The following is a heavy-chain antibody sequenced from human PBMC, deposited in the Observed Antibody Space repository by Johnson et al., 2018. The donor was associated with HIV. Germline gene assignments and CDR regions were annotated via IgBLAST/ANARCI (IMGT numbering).Heavy chain of an antibody. J-gene: IGHJ3*02. CDR3: ARGDSSGWYRYAFDI. CDR1: GITFSSYA. V-gene: IGHV3-30-3*01. D-gene: IGHD6-19*01. CDR2: ISYDGTNK. Sequence: QMLLVESGGGLVQSGGSLRLSCAASGITFSSYAMHWVRQAPGKGLEWVAIISYDGTNKYYADSVQGRFTISRDNSKNTLYLQMNSLRAEDTAVYYCARGDSSGWYRYAFDIWGQGTMVTVSS.